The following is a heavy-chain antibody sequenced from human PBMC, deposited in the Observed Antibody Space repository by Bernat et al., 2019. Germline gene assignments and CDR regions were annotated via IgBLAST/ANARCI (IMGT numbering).Heavy chain of an antibody. CDR2: IWYDGNNK. Sequence: QVQLVESGGGVVQPGRSLRLSCAASGFTFNNYGMHWVRQVPGKGLEWVAVIWYDGNNKYYADSVTGRFTISRDNSKNTLYLQMNSLGAEDTAVYDCARLGSSWSFDYWGQGTLVTVSS. J-gene: IGHJ4*02. D-gene: IGHD6-13*01. CDR1: GFTFNNYG. CDR3: ARLGSSWSFDY. V-gene: IGHV3-33*01.